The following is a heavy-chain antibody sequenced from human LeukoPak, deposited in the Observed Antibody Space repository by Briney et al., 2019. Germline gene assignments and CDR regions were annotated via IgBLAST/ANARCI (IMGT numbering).Heavy chain of an antibody. V-gene: IGHV3-23*01. Sequence: GGSLRLSCAASGFTFSSYAMSWVRQAPGKGLEWVSAISGSGGSTYYADSVKGRFTISRDNSKNTLYLQMNSLRAEDTAVYYCARGPPYCGGDCYDDAFDIWGQGTMVTVSS. CDR3: ARGPPYCGGDCYDDAFDI. CDR2: ISGSGGST. D-gene: IGHD2-21*02. J-gene: IGHJ3*02. CDR1: GFTFSSYA.